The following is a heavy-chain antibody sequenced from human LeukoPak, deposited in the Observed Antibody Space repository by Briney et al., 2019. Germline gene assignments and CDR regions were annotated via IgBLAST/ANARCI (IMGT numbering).Heavy chain of an antibody. CDR2: IKGDGSHT. J-gene: IGHJ5*01. CDR1: GFTFSNYW. CDR3: VRDWDHFDFDS. V-gene: IGHV3-74*01. D-gene: IGHD3-9*01. Sequence: GGSLRLSCAASGFTFSNYWMHWVRQAPGKGLVWVSRIKGDGSHTIYADPVKGRFTISRDNAKNTLYLQMKSLRAEDTAVYYCVRDWDHFDFDSWGQGTLVTVSS.